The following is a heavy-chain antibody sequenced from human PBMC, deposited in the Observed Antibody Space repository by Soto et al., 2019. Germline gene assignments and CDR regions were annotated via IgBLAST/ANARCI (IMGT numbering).Heavy chain of an antibody. Sequence: PGESLKISCKGSGYSFTSYWIGWVRQMPGKGLEWMGIIYPGDSDTRYSPSFQGQVTISADKSISTAYLQWSSLKASDTAMYYCARHERRNDSSGYYHKVYYYYGMDVWGQGTTVTVSS. CDR3: ARHERRNDSSGYYHKVYYYYGMDV. J-gene: IGHJ6*02. CDR2: IYPGDSDT. CDR1: GYSFTSYW. V-gene: IGHV5-51*01. D-gene: IGHD3-22*01.